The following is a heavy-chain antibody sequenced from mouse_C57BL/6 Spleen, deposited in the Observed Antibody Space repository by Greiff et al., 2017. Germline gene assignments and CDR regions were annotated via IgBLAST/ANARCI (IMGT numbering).Heavy chain of an antibody. D-gene: IGHD2-4*01. V-gene: IGHV1-26*01. CDR2: INPNNGGT. CDR1: GYTFTDYY. Sequence: EVQLQQSGPELVKPGASVKLSCKASGYTFTDYYMNWVKQSHGKSLEWIGDINPNNGGTSYNQKFKGKATLTVDKSSSTAYMALRSLTSEDSAVDYCARNSPYEYVFDYWGQGTTLTVSS. CDR3: ARNSPYEYVFDY. J-gene: IGHJ2*01.